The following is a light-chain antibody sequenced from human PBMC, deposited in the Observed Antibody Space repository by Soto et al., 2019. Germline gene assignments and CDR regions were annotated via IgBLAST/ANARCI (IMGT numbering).Light chain of an antibody. CDR1: QSISSSN. CDR2: GAS. CDR3: QQYDSSPWT. Sequence: EIVLTQSPGTLSLSPGERATLSCRASQSISSSNLAWYQQKPGQAPRPLIYGASTRATGIPDRFSGSGSGTDVTLTISRLEPEDFAVYYCQQYDSSPWTFGQGTKVEIK. J-gene: IGKJ1*01. V-gene: IGKV3-20*01.